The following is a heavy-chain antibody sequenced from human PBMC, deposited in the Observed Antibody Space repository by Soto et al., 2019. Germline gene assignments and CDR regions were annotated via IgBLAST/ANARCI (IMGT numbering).Heavy chain of an antibody. D-gene: IGHD2-8*01. CDR1: GGYITAYY. Sequence: SETLSLTCTVSGGYITAYYCSWLRQPPGKGLEWIGYIYHTGIGDYNPSLEGRATISPDTSKNQFSLTLTSVTAADTAVYYCARGMIGNGGGGWLDPGVQGALVTVS. J-gene: IGHJ5*02. V-gene: IGHV4-59*01. CDR2: IYHTGIG. CDR3: ARGMIGNGGGGWLDP.